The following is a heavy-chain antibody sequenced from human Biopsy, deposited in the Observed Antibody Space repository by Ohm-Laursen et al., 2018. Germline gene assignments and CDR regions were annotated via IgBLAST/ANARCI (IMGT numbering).Heavy chain of an antibody. D-gene: IGHD3-10*01. CDR3: VRGVSGSFPFDY. Sequence: SDTLSLICTVSGGSINRYYWSWMRQPAGKGLEWIGRLFTSGTTNFSTSLNNQVTMSVDTFKNQFSLELPSVTAADTTVYYCVRGVSGSFPFDYWGPGTLVTVSS. CDR1: GGSINRYY. J-gene: IGHJ4*02. CDR2: LFTSGTT. V-gene: IGHV4-4*07.